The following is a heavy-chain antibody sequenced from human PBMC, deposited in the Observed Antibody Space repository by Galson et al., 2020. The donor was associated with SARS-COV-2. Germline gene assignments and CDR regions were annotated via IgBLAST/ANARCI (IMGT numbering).Heavy chain of an antibody. J-gene: IGHJ5*02. D-gene: IGHD3-10*01. CDR2: IYPGDYDT. CDR3: AREHPYYGSGSTSFDP. V-gene: IGHV5-51*01. CDR1: GYSFTSYW. Sequence: GESLKISCKGSGYSFTSYWIGWVRQMPGKGLEWMGIIYPGDYDTRYSPSFQGKVTISADKSISTAYLQWSSLKASDTAMYYCAREHPYYGSGSTSFDPWGQGTLVTVSS.